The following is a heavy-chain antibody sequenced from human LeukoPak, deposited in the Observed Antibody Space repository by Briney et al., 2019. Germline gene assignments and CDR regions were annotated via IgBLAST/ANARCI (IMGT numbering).Heavy chain of an antibody. D-gene: IGHD2-15*01. CDR2: ISVSGNT. V-gene: IGHV3-53*01. Sequence: GGSLRLSCTVSGFTVSINSMSWVRQGPGKGLEWVSAISVSGNTYHADSVKGRFTISRDSSKNTLYLQMNSLRAEDAAVYYCAKAPVTTCSGAYCYPFDYWGQGTLVTVSS. CDR3: AKAPVTTCSGAYCYPFDY. J-gene: IGHJ4*02. CDR1: GFTVSINS.